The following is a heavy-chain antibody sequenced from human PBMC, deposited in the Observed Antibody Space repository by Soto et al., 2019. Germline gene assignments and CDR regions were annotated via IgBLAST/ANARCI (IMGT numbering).Heavy chain of an antibody. CDR3: ARGQRFSDWFDP. J-gene: IGHJ5*02. Sequence: SETLSLTCTVSGGSVSSGSYYWSWIRQPPGKGLEWIGYIYYSGSTNYNPSLKRRVTTSADTSKNQFSLKMSSVTAGDTAVYYCARGQRFSDWFDPWGPGTLVTVSS. CDR1: GGSVSSGSYY. V-gene: IGHV4-61*01. D-gene: IGHD3-3*01. CDR2: IYYSGST.